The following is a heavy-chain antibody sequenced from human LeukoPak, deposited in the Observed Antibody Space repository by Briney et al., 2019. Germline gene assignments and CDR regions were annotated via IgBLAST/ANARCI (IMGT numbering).Heavy chain of an antibody. CDR1: GFTFDDYA. J-gene: IGHJ1*01. CDR2: ISWNSGSI. Sequence: GGSLRLSCAASGFTFDDYAMHWVRQAPGKGLEWVSGISWNSGSIGYADSVKGRFTISRDNAKNSLYLQMNSLRAEDTAVYYCARDSGSYYGTRVQYFQHWGQGTLVTVSS. D-gene: IGHD1-26*01. V-gene: IGHV3-9*01. CDR3: ARDSGSYYGTRVQYFQH.